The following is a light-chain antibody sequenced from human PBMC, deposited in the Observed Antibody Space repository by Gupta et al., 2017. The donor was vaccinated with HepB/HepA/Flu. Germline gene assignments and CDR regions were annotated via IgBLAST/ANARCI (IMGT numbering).Light chain of an antibody. CDR1: QSGLYSSNNKNY. V-gene: IGKV4-1*01. Sequence: DRVMSQSPVALAVSLGERATINCKSSQSGLYSSNNKNYLAWYQQKPGQPPKLLIYWASTRESGVPDRFSGSGSGTDFTLTISSLQAEDVAVYYCQQDYSTPWTFGQGTKVEIK. CDR2: WAS. CDR3: QQDYSTPWT. J-gene: IGKJ1*01.